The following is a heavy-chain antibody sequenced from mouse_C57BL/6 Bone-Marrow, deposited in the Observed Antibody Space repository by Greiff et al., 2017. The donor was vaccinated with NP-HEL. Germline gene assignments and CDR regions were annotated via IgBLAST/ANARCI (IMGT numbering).Heavy chain of an antibody. D-gene: IGHD1-1*01. CDR1: GYTFTSSG. CDR2: IYPRSGNT. Sequence: VQLQQSGAELARPGASVKLSCKASGYTFTSSGISWVKQRTGQGLEWIGEIYPRSGNTYYNEKFKGKATLTVDKSSSAAYMVLRILTSEDAAVYCCTREGYYGSRDYWGQGTTLTVSS. V-gene: IGHV1-81*01. CDR3: TREGYYGSRDY. J-gene: IGHJ2*01.